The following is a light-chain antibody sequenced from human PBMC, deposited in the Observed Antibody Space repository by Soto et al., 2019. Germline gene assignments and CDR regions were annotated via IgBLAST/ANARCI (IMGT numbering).Light chain of an antibody. CDR1: QSVRSSY. V-gene: IGKV3-20*01. J-gene: IGKJ2*01. CDR2: GAS. Sequence: EIVLTQSPGTLSLSPGERATLSCRASQSVRSSYLAWYQQKPGQAPRLLIHGASSRATGIPDRFSGSGSGTDFTLTISRLEPEDFAVYYCQQYNNWPPTFGQGTKLEIK. CDR3: QQYNNWPPT.